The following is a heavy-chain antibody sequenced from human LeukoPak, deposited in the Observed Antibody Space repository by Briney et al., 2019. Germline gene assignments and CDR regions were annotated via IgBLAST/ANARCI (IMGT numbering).Heavy chain of an antibody. CDR3: ASIWFGEFPPADY. CDR1: GFTFSSYG. CDR2: ISGSGGST. J-gene: IGHJ4*02. V-gene: IGHV3-23*01. D-gene: IGHD3-10*01. Sequence: GGTLRLSCAASGFTFSSYGMSWVRQAPGKGLEWVSAISGSGGSTYYADSVKGRFTISRDNSKNTLYLQMNSLRAEDTAVYYCASIWFGEFPPADYWGQGTLVTVSS.